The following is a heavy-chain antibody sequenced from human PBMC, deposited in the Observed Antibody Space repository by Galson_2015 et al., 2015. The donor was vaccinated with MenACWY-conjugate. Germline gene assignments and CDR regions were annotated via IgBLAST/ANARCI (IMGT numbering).Heavy chain of an antibody. CDR1: GFSLSTSGMC. CDR3: AWIRLYYYDSSGQPRDAFDI. CDR2: LDWDDDK. Sequence: PALVKPTQTLTLTCTFSGFSLSTSGMCVSWIRQPPGKALEWLALLDWDDDKYYSTSLKTRLTISKDTSKNQVVLTMTNMDPVDTATYYCAWIRLYYYDSSGQPRDAFDIWGQGTMVTVSS. D-gene: IGHD3-22*01. V-gene: IGHV2-70*01. J-gene: IGHJ3*02.